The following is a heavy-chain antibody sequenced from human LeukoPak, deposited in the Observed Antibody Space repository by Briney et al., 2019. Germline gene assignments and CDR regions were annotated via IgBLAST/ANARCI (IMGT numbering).Heavy chain of an antibody. CDR1: GYTLTSYG. Sequence: ASLKVSCKDPGYTLTSYGISSVRQNLGQGLEWMGWISSYNGNTNYAQKLQGRVTMTTDTATSTAYMEMRSLRSDDKAVYYCGREAHIYSSSWRGFDYWGQGTLVTVSS. D-gene: IGHD6-13*01. V-gene: IGHV1-18*01. CDR2: ISSYNGNT. J-gene: IGHJ4*02. CDR3: GREAHIYSSSWRGFDY.